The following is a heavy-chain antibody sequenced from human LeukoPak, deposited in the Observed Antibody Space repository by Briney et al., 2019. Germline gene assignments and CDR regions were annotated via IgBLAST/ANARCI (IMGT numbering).Heavy chain of an antibody. Sequence: SQTLSLTCTVSGGSISTGDYYWSWIRQPPGKGLEWIGYIYYSGSTSYNPSLKSRVTISVDTSKNQFSLKLSSVTAADTAVYYCAADIVVVPAAIQVIWGQGTMVTVSS. CDR2: IYYSGST. V-gene: IGHV4-61*08. CDR1: GGSISTGDYY. D-gene: IGHD2-2*02. CDR3: AADIVVVPAAIQVI. J-gene: IGHJ3*02.